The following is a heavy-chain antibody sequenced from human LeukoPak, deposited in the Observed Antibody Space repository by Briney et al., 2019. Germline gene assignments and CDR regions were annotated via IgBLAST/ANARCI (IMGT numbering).Heavy chain of an antibody. CDR2: INPNSGGT. CDR1: EYTFTGYY. V-gene: IGHV1-2*02. D-gene: IGHD3-22*01. Sequence: ASVKVSCEASEYTFTGYYMNWVRQAPGQGLEWMGWINPNSGGTNYAQKFQGRVTMTRDTSISTAYMELSRLRSDDTAVYYCARAEYYYDSSGLKGLPCDYWGQGTQVTVSS. CDR3: ARAEYYYDSSGLKGLPCDY. J-gene: IGHJ4*02.